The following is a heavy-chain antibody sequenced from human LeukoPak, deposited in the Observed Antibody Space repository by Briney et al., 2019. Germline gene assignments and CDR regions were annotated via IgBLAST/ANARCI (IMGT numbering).Heavy chain of an antibody. J-gene: IGHJ4*02. Sequence: PGGSLRLSCAASGFIVSGNYMSWVRQAPGKGLEWVSVIYSGGSTYYADSVKGRFTISRDNSKNTLYLQMNSLRAEDTAVYYCARAAGIGFYDSSGYRYWGQGTLVTVSS. CDR3: ARAAGIGFYDSSGYRY. CDR1: GFIVSGNY. D-gene: IGHD3-22*01. CDR2: IYSGGST. V-gene: IGHV3-53*05.